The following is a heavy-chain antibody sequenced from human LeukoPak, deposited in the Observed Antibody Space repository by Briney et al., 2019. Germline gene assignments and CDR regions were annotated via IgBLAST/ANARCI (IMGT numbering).Heavy chain of an antibody. J-gene: IGHJ4*02. CDR3: ARAPVDYDYVWGNYRPATFDY. D-gene: IGHD3-16*02. V-gene: IGHV4-38-2*01. Sequence: GSLRLSCAASGFTFSSYWMSWVRQAPGKGLEWIGSIYHNGSTYYNPSLKSRVTISVDTPKNQCSLKLSSVTAADTAVYYCARAPVDYDYVWGNYRPATFDYWGQGTLVTVSS. CDR2: IYHNGST. CDR1: GFTFSSYW.